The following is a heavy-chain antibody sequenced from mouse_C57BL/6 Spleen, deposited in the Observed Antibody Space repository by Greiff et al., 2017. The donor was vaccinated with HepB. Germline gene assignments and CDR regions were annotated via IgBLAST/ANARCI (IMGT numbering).Heavy chain of an antibody. CDR3: ARSGYYGSSFFAY. J-gene: IGHJ3*01. CDR2: IYPSDSET. V-gene: IGHV1-61*01. CDR1: GYTFTSYW. Sequence: QVQLQQSGAELVRPGSSVKLSCKASGYTFTSYWMDWVKQRPGQGLEWIGNIYPSDSETHYNQKFKDKATLTVDKSSSTAYMQLSSLTSEDSAVYYCARSGYYGSSFFAYWGQGTLATVSA. D-gene: IGHD1-1*01.